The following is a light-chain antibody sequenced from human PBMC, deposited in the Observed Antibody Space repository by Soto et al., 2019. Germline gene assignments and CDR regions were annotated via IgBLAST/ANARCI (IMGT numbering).Light chain of an antibody. CDR1: QSVRSN. CDR2: AAS. V-gene: IGKV3-15*01. Sequence: ETVMTQSPATLSVSPGERATLSCRASQSVRSNLAWYQQRPGQAPRLLIYAASTRGTGVPARFSASGSGTEFDLTISSLQSEDFAVYYCQQYNNWPLTLGGGTKVEIK. CDR3: QQYNNWPLT. J-gene: IGKJ4*01.